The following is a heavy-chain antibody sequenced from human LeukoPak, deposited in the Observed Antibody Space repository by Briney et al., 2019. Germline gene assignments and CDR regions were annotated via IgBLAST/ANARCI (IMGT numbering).Heavy chain of an antibody. Sequence: GGSLRLSCAASGFTFSAYAMSWVRQAPGKGLEWVTAISGSGGSTYYADSVKGRFTISRDNSKNTLYLQMNSLRAEDTAVYYCARGLSSSWLPDYWGQGTLVTVSS. CDR2: ISGSGGST. J-gene: IGHJ4*02. CDR1: GFTFSAYA. D-gene: IGHD6-13*01. V-gene: IGHV3-23*01. CDR3: ARGLSSSWLPDY.